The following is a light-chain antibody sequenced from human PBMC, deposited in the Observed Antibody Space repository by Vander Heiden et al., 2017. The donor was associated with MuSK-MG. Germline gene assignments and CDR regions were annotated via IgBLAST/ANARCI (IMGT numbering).Light chain of an antibody. J-gene: IGKJ4*01. CDR2: AAS. Sequence: IQFTHSPSSLSAAVGDRVTIAGRASQGFSSYLAWYQQNPGKAPKLLIYAASTLQRGVPSRFSGSGSGTDFTLTISSLQPEDFATYYCQQLGGYGLTFGGGTKVEIK. V-gene: IGKV1-9*01. CDR1: QGFSSY. CDR3: QQLGGYGLT.